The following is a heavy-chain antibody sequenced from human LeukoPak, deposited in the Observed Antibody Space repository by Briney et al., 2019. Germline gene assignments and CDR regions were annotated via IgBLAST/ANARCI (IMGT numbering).Heavy chain of an antibody. D-gene: IGHD1-26*01. CDR1: GGSISSYY. J-gene: IGHJ4*02. Sequence: KTSETLSLTCTVSGGSISSYYWSWIRQPSGKGLEWIGYIYYSGSTNYNPSLKSRVTISVDTSKNQFSLKLSSVTAADTAVYYCASHGGGSYLHWGQGTLVTVSS. V-gene: IGHV4-59*01. CDR3: ASHGGGSYLH. CDR2: IYYSGST.